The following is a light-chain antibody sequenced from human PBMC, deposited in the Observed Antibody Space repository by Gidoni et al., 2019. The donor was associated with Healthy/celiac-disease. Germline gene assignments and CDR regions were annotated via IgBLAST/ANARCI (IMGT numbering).Light chain of an antibody. CDR3: RQSYSTSLT. CDR1: QSISSY. V-gene: IGKV1-39*01. J-gene: IGKJ4*01. Sequence: DIQMTQSPSSLSASVGDRVTITCRASQSISSYLNWYQQKPGKAPKLLIYAASSLQSGFPSRFSGSGSGTDFTLTISSLQPEDFATYYCRQSYSTSLTFGGGTKVEIK. CDR2: AAS.